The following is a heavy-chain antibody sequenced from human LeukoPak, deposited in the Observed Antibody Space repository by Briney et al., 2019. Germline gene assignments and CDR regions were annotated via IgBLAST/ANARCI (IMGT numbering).Heavy chain of an antibody. J-gene: IGHJ4*02. D-gene: IGHD6-13*01. Sequence: GSLRLSCAASGFTFSSYAMSWVRQAPGKGLEWVSAISGSGGSTYYADSVKGRFTISRDNSKNTLYLQMNSLRAEDTAVYYCARDRVAAAGLGYFDYWGQGTLVTVSS. V-gene: IGHV3-23*01. CDR2: ISGSGGST. CDR1: GFTFSSYA. CDR3: ARDRVAAAGLGYFDY.